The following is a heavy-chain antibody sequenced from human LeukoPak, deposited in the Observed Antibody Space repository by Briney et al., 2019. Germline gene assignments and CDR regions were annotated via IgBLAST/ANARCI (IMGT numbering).Heavy chain of an antibody. D-gene: IGHD6-13*01. J-gene: IGHJ5*02. Sequence: TGESLKISCKGSGYSFTSYWIGWVRQMPGKGLEWMGIIYPGDSDTRYSPSFQGQVTISADKSISTAYLQWSSLKASDTAMYYCARLGIAAAGTGNWFDPWGQGTLVTVSS. CDR1: GYSFTSYW. V-gene: IGHV5-51*01. CDR2: IYPGDSDT. CDR3: ARLGIAAAGTGNWFDP.